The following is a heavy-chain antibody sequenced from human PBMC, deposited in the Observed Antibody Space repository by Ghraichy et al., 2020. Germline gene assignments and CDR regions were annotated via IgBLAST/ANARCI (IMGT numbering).Heavy chain of an antibody. J-gene: IGHJ6*03. V-gene: IGHV3-21*01. CDR3: ARAGGGYDYSFDIDV. CDR2: ISTSSSYI. D-gene: IGHD2-15*01. CDR1: GFTFRNYN. Sequence: GGSLRLSCVVSGFTFRNYNMNWARQAPGKGLEWVATISTSSSYIYYSDSVQGRFTISRDNSKNSLYLQVKSLTAEDTAVYYCARAGGGYDYSFDIDVWGKGTTVTVSS.